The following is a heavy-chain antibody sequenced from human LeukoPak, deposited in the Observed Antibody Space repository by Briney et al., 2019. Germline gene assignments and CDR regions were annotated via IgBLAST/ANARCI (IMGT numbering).Heavy chain of an antibody. J-gene: IGHJ4*02. CDR2: LGTAGDT. V-gene: IGHV3-13*01. Sequence: QAGGSLRLSCAASGFTLTNYAMHWVRQPAGEGLEWVSALGTAGDTFYPGSVKGRFSISRDNAKKSLFLQMNSLRVEDTAIYYCARQSTPHGNFDYWGQGTQVTVSS. CDR1: GFTLTNYA. D-gene: IGHD5-24*01. CDR3: ARQSTPHGNFDY.